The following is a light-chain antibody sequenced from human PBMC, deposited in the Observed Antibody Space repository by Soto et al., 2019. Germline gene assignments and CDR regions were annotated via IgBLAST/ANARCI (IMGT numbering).Light chain of an antibody. CDR2: EVS. CDR3: SSYASSSTYV. J-gene: IGLJ1*01. CDR1: SSDVGGYNY. Sequence: QSVLTQPASVSGSPGQSITISCTGTSSDVGGYNYVSWYQQHPGKAPKRMIYEVSNRPSGVSNRFSGSKSGNTASLTISGLQAEDEADYYCSSYASSSTYVFGTGTNVTVL. V-gene: IGLV2-14*01.